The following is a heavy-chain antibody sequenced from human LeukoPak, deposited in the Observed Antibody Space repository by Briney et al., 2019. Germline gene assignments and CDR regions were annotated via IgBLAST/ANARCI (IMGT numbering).Heavy chain of an antibody. D-gene: IGHD5-12*01. CDR3: ARDSGYSGYDLGGFQNDY. CDR2: ISSSSSYI. V-gene: IGHV3-21*01. CDR1: GFSFNDAW. Sequence: GGSLRLSCATSGFSFNDAWLSWVRQAPGKGLEWVSSISSSSSYIYYADSVKGRFTISRDNAKNSLYLQMNSLRAEDTAVYYCARDSGYSGYDLGGFQNDYWGQGTLVTVSS. J-gene: IGHJ4*02.